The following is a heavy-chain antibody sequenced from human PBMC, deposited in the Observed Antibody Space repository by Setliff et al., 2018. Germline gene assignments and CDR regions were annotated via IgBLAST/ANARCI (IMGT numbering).Heavy chain of an antibody. J-gene: IGHJ6*03. CDR3: ARDSRGNPPNYMDV. Sequence: SETLSLTCTVSGGSISSYYWSWIRQPAGKGLERIGRIYTSGSTNYNPSLKSRVTMSVDTSKNQFSLKLSSVTAADTAVYYCARDSRGNPPNYMDVWGKGTTVTVSS. V-gene: IGHV4-4*07. CDR1: GGSISSYY. CDR2: IYTSGST.